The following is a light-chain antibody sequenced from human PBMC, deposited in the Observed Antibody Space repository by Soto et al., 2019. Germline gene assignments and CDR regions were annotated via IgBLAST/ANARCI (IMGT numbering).Light chain of an antibody. Sequence: EIVLTQSPGTLSVSLGDRATLSCRASQIISSSYLAWYQQKPGQAPRLLFYGASNRATGIPDRFSGSGSGTDFTLTISRLEPEDFAVYYCQQYGSSPRTFGQGTKVDIK. CDR1: QIISSSY. V-gene: IGKV3-20*01. J-gene: IGKJ1*01. CDR3: QQYGSSPRT. CDR2: GAS.